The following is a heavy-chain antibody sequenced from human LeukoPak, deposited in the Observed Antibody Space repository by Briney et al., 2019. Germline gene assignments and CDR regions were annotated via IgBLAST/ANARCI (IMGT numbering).Heavy chain of an antibody. Sequence: SETLSLTCAVYGGSFSGYYWSWIRQPPGKGLEWIGEINHSGSTNYNPSLKSRVTISVDTSKNQFSLKLSSVTAADTAVYYCAREIVGTPWADYWGQGTLVIVSS. V-gene: IGHV4-34*01. CDR3: AREIVGTPWADY. CDR1: GGSFSGYY. CDR2: INHSGST. D-gene: IGHD1-26*01. J-gene: IGHJ4*02.